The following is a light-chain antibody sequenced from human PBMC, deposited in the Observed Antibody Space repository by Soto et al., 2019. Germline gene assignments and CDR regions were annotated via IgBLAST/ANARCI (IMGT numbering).Light chain of an antibody. CDR3: KQYDNLPIT. J-gene: IGKJ5*01. CDR2: DAY. Sequence: DIQMTQSPSSLSASVGDRVSITCRASQGISNWLAWYQQKPGRAPKLLIYDAYNLETGVQSRFSGSGSGTDFTFTIRSLQPEDIATYYCKQYDNLPITFGQGTRLEIK. V-gene: IGKV1-33*01. CDR1: QGISNW.